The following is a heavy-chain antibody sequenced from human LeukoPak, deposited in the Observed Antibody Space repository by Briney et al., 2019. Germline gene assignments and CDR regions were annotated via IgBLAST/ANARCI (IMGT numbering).Heavy chain of an antibody. CDR1: GYTFTSYD. CDR2: MNPNSGNT. CDR3: ARGHEWAPNSSPGY. J-gene: IGHJ4*02. Sequence: ASVKVTCTASGYTFTSYDIYWVRQAAGQGLEWMGWMNPNSGNTGYTQKFQGRVTMTRNTSISTAYMELSSLRSEDTALYYCARGHEWAPNSSPGYWGQGTLVTVSS. V-gene: IGHV1-8*01. D-gene: IGHD6-19*01.